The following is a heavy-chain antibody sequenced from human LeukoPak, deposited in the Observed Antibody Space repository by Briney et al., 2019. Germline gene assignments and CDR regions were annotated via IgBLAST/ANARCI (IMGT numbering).Heavy chain of an antibody. CDR1: GYTFTSYG. D-gene: IGHD3-10*01. V-gene: IGHV1-18*01. J-gene: IGHJ4*02. CDR2: ISAYNGNT. Sequence: ASVKVSCKASGYTFTSYGFSWVRQAPGQGPEWMGWISAYNGNTNYAQKVQGRVTMTTDISTSTAYMELRSLRSDDTAVYYCARDASYDSGTIDYWGQGTLVTVSS. CDR3: ARDASYDSGTIDY.